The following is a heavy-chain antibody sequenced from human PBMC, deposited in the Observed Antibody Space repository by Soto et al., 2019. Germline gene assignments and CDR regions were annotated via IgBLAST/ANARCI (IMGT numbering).Heavy chain of an antibody. V-gene: IGHV1-3*01. CDR2: INAANGNV. D-gene: IGHD6-19*01. CDR3: ARAVGQFDP. Sequence: QVQLVQSGAEVKKPGASVKVSCKASGYTFSSYALLWVRQAPGQRLEWMGWINAANGNVKYSQKFQGRVTITRDTSASTAYMELSSLRSEDTAVYYCARAVGQFDPWGQGTLVTVSS. J-gene: IGHJ5*02. CDR1: GYTFSSYA.